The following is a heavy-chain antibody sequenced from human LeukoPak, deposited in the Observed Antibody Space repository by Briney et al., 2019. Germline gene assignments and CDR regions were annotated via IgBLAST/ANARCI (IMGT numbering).Heavy chain of an antibody. D-gene: IGHD5-24*01. CDR1: GFTFNSYW. J-gene: IGHJ4*02. V-gene: IGHV3-7*01. CDR2: IKEDGSQK. Sequence: GGSLRLSCAASGFTFNSYWMSWVRQAPGKGLEWVAYIKEDGSQKYYVDSVKGRFTIPRDNAKNSLYLQMNSLRAEDTAVYYCARDWRDGYNYVGNYWGQGTLVTVSS. CDR3: ARDWRDGYNYVGNY.